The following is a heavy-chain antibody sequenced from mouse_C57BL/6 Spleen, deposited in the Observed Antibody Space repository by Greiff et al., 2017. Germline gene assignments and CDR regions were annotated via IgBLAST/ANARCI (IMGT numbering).Heavy chain of an antibody. J-gene: IGHJ2*01. CDR3: AKIDYDNYDYFDY. V-gene: IGHV1-39*01. D-gene: IGHD2-1*01. CDR1: GYSFHDYN. Sequence: EVQLQESGPELVKPGASVKITCKASGYSFHDYNMNWVKQSNGKSLVWIGVINPNYGTTSYNQKFKGKATLTVDQSSSTAYMQLNSLTSEDSAVYYWAKIDYDNYDYFDYWGQGTTLTVSS. CDR2: INPNYGTT.